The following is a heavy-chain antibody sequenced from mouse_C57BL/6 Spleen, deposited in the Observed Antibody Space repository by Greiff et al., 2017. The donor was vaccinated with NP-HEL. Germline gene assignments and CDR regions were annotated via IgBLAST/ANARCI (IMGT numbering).Heavy chain of an antibody. Sequence: EVKVVESGGGLVKPGGSLKLSCAASGFTFSDYGMHWVRQAPEKGLEWVAYISSGSSTIYYADTVKGRFTISRDNAKNTLFLQMTSLRSEDTAMYYCARTTSGSYYYAMDYWGQGTSVTVSS. D-gene: IGHD1-1*01. CDR1: GFTFSDYG. J-gene: IGHJ4*01. V-gene: IGHV5-17*01. CDR3: ARTTSGSYYYAMDY. CDR2: ISSGSSTI.